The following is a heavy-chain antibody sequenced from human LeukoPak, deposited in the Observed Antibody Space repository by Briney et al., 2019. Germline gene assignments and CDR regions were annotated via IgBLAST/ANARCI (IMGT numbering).Heavy chain of an antibody. V-gene: IGHV4-59*08. CDR2: IYYSGST. D-gene: IGHD4-17*01. J-gene: IGHJ5*02. Sequence: SETLSLTGTVSGGSISSYYWSWIRQPPGKGLEWIGYIYYSGSTNYNPSLKSRVTISVDTSKNQFSLKLSSVTAADTAVYYCARHPDYGDYLNWFDPWGQGTLVTVSS. CDR1: GGSISSYY. CDR3: ARHPDYGDYLNWFDP.